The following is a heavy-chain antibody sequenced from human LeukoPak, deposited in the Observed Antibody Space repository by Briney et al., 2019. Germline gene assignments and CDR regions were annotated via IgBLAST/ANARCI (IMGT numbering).Heavy chain of an antibody. CDR2: IYYSGST. CDR1: GGSISSGDYY. V-gene: IGHV4-30-4*02. D-gene: IGHD4-17*01. Sequence: PSETLSLTCTVSGGSISSGDYYWSWIRQPPGQGLEWIGYIYYSGSTYYNPSLKSRVTISVDTSKNQFSLKLSSVTAADTAVYYCARWELNGDYVDYWGQGTLVTVSS. CDR3: ARWELNGDYVDY. J-gene: IGHJ4*02.